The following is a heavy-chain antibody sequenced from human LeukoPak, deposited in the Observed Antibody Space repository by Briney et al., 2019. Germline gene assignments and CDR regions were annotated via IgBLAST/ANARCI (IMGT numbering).Heavy chain of an antibody. D-gene: IGHD3-22*01. CDR1: GGSISSGSYY. CDR3: ARTLLNYYDSSGYLTTIYYFDY. Sequence: SETLSLTCTVSGGSISSGSYYWSWIRQPAGKGLEWIGRIYTSGSTNYNPSLKSRVTISVDTSKNQFPLKLSSVTAADTAVYYCARTLLNYYDSSGYLTTIYYFDYWGQGTLVTVSS. J-gene: IGHJ4*02. V-gene: IGHV4-61*02. CDR2: IYTSGST.